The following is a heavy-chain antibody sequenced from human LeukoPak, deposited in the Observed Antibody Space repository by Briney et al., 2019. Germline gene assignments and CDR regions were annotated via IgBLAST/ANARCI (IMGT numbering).Heavy chain of an antibody. V-gene: IGHV4-59*01. CDR1: GGSIISYY. D-gene: IGHD3-3*01. Sequence: SETLSLTCTVSGGSIISYYWSWIRQPPGKGLEWIGYIYHSGSTNYNPPLKSRVTISVDTSKNQFSLKLSSVTAADTAVYYCARSYDFWSGYDAFDIWGQGTMVTVSS. CDR3: ARSYDFWSGYDAFDI. J-gene: IGHJ3*02. CDR2: IYHSGST.